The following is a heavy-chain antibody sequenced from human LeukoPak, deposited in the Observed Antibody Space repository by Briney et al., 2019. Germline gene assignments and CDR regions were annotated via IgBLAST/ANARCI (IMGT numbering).Heavy chain of an antibody. CDR1: RFTFSNYW. Sequence: GGSLRLSCAASRFTFSNYWMHWVRQAPGKGLVWVSRINGDGSSTNYADSVKGRFTISRDNAKNKVYIQMSGLRAEDTAVYYCVRLLDRDFWGQGALVTVSS. V-gene: IGHV3-74*01. CDR3: VRLLDRDF. CDR2: INGDGSST. D-gene: IGHD3/OR15-3a*01. J-gene: IGHJ4*02.